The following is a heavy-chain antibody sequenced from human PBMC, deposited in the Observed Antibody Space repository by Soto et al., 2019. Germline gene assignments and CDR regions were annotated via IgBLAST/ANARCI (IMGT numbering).Heavy chain of an antibody. CDR2: ISYGGPR. J-gene: IGHJ6*02. CDR1: GDSITDRKYF. V-gene: IGHV4-39*01. Sequence: SETLSLTCSVSGDSITDRKYFWGWVRQPPGKGLEWIGSISYGGPRYYTPSLKSRVTISLDTSKNQFSLRLASVTAADTAIYYCARDYGDYLRADYYYYGLDVWGQGTTVTVSS. D-gene: IGHD4-17*01. CDR3: ARDYGDYLRADYYYYGLDV.